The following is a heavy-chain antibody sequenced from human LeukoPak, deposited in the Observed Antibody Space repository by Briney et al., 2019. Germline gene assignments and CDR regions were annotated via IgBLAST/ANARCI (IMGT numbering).Heavy chain of an antibody. D-gene: IGHD6-19*01. V-gene: IGHV3-74*01. J-gene: IGHJ4*02. CDR1: GFTFSSYW. Sequence: GGSLRLSCAASGFTFSSYWMHWVRQAPGKGLVWVSRINPDGSSTSYADSVKGRFTISRDNAKNTVYLQMNSLRAEDTAVYYCARATAVAFDSRGQGTLVTVSS. CDR2: INPDGSST. CDR3: ARATAVAFDS.